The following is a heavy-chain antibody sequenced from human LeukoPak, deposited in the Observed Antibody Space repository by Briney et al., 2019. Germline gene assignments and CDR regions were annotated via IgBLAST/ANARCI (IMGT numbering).Heavy chain of an antibody. D-gene: IGHD3-22*01. J-gene: IGHJ4*02. V-gene: IGHV1-46*01. CDR3: ARIGDSSGYCDY. Sequence: ASVKVSCKASGYTFTNYYMHWVRQGPGQGLEWMGIINPSGGSTSYAQKFQGRVTVTRDTSTSTVYVELNSLRSEDTAVYYCARIGDSSGYCDYWGQGTLVTVSS. CDR2: INPSGGST. CDR1: GYTFTNYY.